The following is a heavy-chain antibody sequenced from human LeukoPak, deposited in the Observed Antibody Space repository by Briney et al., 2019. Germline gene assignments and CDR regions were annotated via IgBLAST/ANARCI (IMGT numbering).Heavy chain of an antibody. D-gene: IGHD3-22*01. CDR2: IIPILGIA. J-gene: IGHJ4*02. CDR1: GGTFSSYA. CDR3: ARDWYYYDSSGYYPFDY. Sequence: GASVKVSYKASGGTFSSYAISWVRQAPGQGLEWMGRIIPILGIANYAQKFQGRVTITADKSTSTAYMELSSLRSEDTAVYYCARDWYYYDSSGYYPFDYWGQGTLVTVSS. V-gene: IGHV1-69*04.